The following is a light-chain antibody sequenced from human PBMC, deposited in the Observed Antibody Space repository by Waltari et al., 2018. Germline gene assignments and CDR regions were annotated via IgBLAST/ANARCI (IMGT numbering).Light chain of an antibody. CDR1: TSDVGGYHY. J-gene: IGLJ1*01. CDR3: CSYAGSYTYV. CDR2: DFS. V-gene: IGLV2-11*01. Sequence: QSALTQPRSVSGSPGQSVTISCPGTTSDVGGYHYVSWFQQHPGQAPQLIIYDFSERPSGVPDRFSGSKSDNTASLTISGLQAEDEADYYCCSYAGSYTYVFGSGTKVTVL.